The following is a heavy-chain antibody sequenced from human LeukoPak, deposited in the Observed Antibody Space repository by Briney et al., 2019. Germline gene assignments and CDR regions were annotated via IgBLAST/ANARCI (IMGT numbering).Heavy chain of an antibody. Sequence: SVKVSFKASGYTFTSYGISWVRQAPGQGLEWMGWISGYNGYTHYAHNLQGRVTMTTDTSTGTAYMELRSLRSDDTAVYYCARDEARYSSGYYPNWFDPWGQGTLVTVSS. CDR1: GYTFTSYG. D-gene: IGHD3-22*01. CDR2: ISGYNGYT. J-gene: IGHJ5*02. CDR3: ARDEARYSSGYYPNWFDP. V-gene: IGHV1-18*01.